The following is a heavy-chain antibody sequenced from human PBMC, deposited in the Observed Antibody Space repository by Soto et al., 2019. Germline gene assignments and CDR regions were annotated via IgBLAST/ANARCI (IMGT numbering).Heavy chain of an antibody. CDR2: IIPIFGTA. V-gene: IGHV1-69*01. CDR1: GGTFSSYA. D-gene: IGHD2-15*01. CDR3: ARGCRGGSCYQYYYYYGMDV. Sequence: QVQLVQSGAEVKKPGSSVKVSCKASGGTFSSYAISWVRQAPGQGLEWMGGIIPIFGTANYAQKFQGRGTITADESTSTAYMELSSLRSEDTAVYYCARGCRGGSCYQYYYYYGMDVCGQGTTVTVSS. J-gene: IGHJ6*02.